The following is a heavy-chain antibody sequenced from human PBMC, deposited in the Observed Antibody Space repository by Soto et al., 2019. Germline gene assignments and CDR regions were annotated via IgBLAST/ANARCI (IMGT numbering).Heavy chain of an antibody. D-gene: IGHD3-10*01. J-gene: IGHJ6*02. V-gene: IGHV3-30*18. CDR1: GFTFSSYG. CDR2: ISYDGSNK. CDR3: AKALIGAYGGSGSYYKHYAPYYYYGMDV. Sequence: PGGSLRLSCAASGFTFSSYGMHWFRQAPGKGLEWVAVISYDGSNKYYADSVKGRFTISRDNSKNTLYLQMNSLRAEDTAVYYCAKALIGAYGGSGSYYKHYAPYYYYGMDVWGQGTTVTVSS.